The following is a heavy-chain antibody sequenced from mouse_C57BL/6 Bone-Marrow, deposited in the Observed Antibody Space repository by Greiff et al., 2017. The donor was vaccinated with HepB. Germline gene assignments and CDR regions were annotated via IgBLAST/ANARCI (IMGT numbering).Heavy chain of an antibody. CDR2: INPGSGGT. D-gene: IGHD6-1*01. V-gene: IGHV1-54*01. CDR1: GYAFTNYL. CDR3: ANRCHPGYCDY. J-gene: IGHJ2*01. Sequence: QVQLQQPGAELVRPGASVKVSCKASGYAFTNYLIEWVKQRPGQGLEWIGVINPGSGGTNYNEKFKGKATLTADKSSNTAYMQLSSLTSEDTADYFCANRCHPGYCDYWGQGTTLTVSS.